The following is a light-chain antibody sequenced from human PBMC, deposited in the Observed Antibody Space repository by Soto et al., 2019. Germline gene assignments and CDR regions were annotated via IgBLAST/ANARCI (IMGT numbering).Light chain of an antibody. Sequence: QSVLTQAPSASETPGQRVTISCSGGSSNIGRNTVNWYQQLPGTAPKLLIYRNNRRPSGVPDRFSGSKSGTSASLAISGLQSEDEADYYCAAWDDSLTDYVFGTVTQLTVL. V-gene: IGLV1-44*01. CDR1: SSNIGRNT. CDR3: AAWDDSLTDYV. J-gene: IGLJ1*01. CDR2: RNN.